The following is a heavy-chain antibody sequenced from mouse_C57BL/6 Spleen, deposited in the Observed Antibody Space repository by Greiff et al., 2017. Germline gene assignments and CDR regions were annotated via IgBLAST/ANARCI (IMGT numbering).Heavy chain of an antibody. D-gene: IGHD2-3*01. J-gene: IGHJ4*01. Sequence: QVQLQQPGAELVRPGTSVKLSCKASGYTFTSYWMHWVKQRPGQGLEWIGVIDPSDSYTNYNQKFKGKATLTVDTSSSTAYMQLSSLTSEDSAVYYCARGSVYDGYPGAMDYWGQGTSVTVSS. V-gene: IGHV1-59*01. CDR2: IDPSDSYT. CDR3: ARGSVYDGYPGAMDY. CDR1: GYTFTSYW.